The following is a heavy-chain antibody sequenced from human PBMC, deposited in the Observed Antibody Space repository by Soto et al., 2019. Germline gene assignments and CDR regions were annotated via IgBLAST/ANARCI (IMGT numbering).Heavy chain of an antibody. V-gene: IGHV1-46*01. Sequence: ASVKVSCKASGYTFTSYYMHWVRQAPGQGLEWMGIINPSGGSTSYAQKFQGRVTMTRDTSTSTAYMELSSLRSEDTAVYYCARDAVHGDYLTLWGQGTLVTVSS. CDR3: ARDAVHGDYLTL. D-gene: IGHD4-17*01. CDR1: GYTFTSYY. CDR2: INPSGGST. J-gene: IGHJ4*02.